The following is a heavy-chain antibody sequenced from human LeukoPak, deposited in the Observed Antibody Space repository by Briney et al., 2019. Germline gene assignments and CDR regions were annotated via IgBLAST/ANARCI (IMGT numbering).Heavy chain of an antibody. V-gene: IGHV4-4*07. CDR3: ARDGSSRQFDY. D-gene: IGHD5-24*01. Sequence: SETLSLTCTVSGGSISSYYWSWIRQPAGKGLEWIGRVQTSGSTNYKPSLESRVTMSVDTSKNQFSLKLTSVTAADTAVYYCARDGSSRQFDYWGPGTLVTVSS. CDR1: GGSISSYY. J-gene: IGHJ4*02. CDR2: VQTSGST.